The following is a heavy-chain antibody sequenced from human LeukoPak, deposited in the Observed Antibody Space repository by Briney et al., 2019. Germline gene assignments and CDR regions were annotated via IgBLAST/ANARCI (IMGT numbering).Heavy chain of an antibody. Sequence: GGSLRLSCAASGFTFSNAWMSWVRQAPGKGLEWVGRIKSKTDGGTTDYAAPVKGRFTISRDDSKNTLYLQMNSLKTEDTAVYYCTTDRQWLAPFDYWGQGTLVTVSS. J-gene: IGHJ4*02. D-gene: IGHD6-19*01. V-gene: IGHV3-15*01. CDR2: IKSKTDGGTT. CDR1: GFTFSNAW. CDR3: TTDRQWLAPFDY.